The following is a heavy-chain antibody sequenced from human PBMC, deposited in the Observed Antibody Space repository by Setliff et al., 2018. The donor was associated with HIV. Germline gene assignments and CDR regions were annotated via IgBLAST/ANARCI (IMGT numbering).Heavy chain of an antibody. CDR1: GGTSSTHA. J-gene: IGHJ3*02. Sequence: SVKVSCKTSGGTSSTHAMNWVRQAPGQGLEWIGQIISILEITDYAQKLQGRVTITADGPTNTFYMELSGLRSDDTAVYYCAGPRGDEAFDIWGQGTMVTVSS. D-gene: IGHD3-10*01. CDR3: AGPRGDEAFDI. CDR2: IISILEIT. V-gene: IGHV1-69*10.